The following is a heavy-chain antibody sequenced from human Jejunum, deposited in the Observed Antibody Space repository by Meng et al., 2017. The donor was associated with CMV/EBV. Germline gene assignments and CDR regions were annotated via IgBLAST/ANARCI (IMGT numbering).Heavy chain of an antibody. CDR2: IYSGSST. V-gene: IGHV3-66*01. J-gene: IGHJ4*03. CDR3: ARGAGSSSSRRYLDY. CDR1: EFTVSNNY. D-gene: IGHD6-6*01. Sequence: VELVGLGGGLVQAGGSRRPSWAAYEFTVSNNYMAWVRQAPGKGLEWVSVIYSGSSTYYGDSVKDRFTISRDTSKNTVYLQMDSLRAEDTAVYYCARGAGSSSSRRYLDYWGQGTLVTVSS.